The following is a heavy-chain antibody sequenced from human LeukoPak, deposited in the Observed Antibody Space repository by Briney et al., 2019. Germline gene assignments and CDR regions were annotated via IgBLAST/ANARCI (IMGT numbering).Heavy chain of an antibody. D-gene: IGHD6-19*01. CDR1: GFTFSSYA. J-gene: IGHJ4*02. V-gene: IGHV3-30*04. CDR3: ARAPSYSSGWYFDY. Sequence: PGGSLRLSCAASGFTFSSYAMDWVRQAPGKGLEWVAVISYDGSNKYYADSVKGRFTISRDNSKNTLYLQMNSLRAEDTAVYYCARAPSYSSGWYFDYWGQGTLVTVSS. CDR2: ISYDGSNK.